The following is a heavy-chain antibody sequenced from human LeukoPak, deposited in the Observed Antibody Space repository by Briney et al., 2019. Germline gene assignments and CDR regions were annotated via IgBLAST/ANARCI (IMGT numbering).Heavy chain of an antibody. CDR3: ARAPLCSGGSCYPNWFDP. J-gene: IGHJ5*02. CDR1: GYTFTGYY. V-gene: IGHV1-2*02. Sequence: ASVKVSCKASGYTFTGYYMHWVRQAPGQGLEWMGWINPNSGGTNYAQKFQGRVTMTRGTCISTAYMELSRLRSDDTAVYYCARAPLCSGGSCYPNWFDPWGQGTLVTVSS. CDR2: INPNSGGT. D-gene: IGHD2-15*01.